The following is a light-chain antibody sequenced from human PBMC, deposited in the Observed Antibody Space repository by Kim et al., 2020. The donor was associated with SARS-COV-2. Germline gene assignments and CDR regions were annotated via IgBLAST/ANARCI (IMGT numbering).Light chain of an antibody. CDR3: GTWDSSLSAGQV. Sequence: QKVTFSCSGSSSNIGNNYVSWYQQLPGTAPKLRIYDNNKRPSGIPDRFSGSKSGTSATLGITGLQTGDEADYYCGTWDSSLSAGQVFGGGTQMTVL. J-gene: IGLJ3*02. CDR2: DNN. V-gene: IGLV1-51*01. CDR1: SSNIGNNY.